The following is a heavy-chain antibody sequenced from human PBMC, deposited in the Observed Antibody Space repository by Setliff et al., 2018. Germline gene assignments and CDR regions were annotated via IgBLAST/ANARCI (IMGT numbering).Heavy chain of an antibody. Sequence: SETLSLTCTVSGGSISSYYWSWIRQPPGKGLEWIGYIYYSGSTNYNPSLKSRVTISVDTSKNQFSLKLSSVTAADTAVYYCARRMNRYYYYYMDVWGKGTTVTVSS. CDR3: ARRMNRYYYYYMDV. CDR2: IYYSGST. D-gene: IGHD2-15*01. CDR1: GGSISSYY. J-gene: IGHJ6*03. V-gene: IGHV4-59*12.